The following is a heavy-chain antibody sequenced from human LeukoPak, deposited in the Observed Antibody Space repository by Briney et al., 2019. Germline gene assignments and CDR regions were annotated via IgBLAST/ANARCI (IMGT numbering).Heavy chain of an antibody. CDR2: FDPEDGET. V-gene: IGHV1-24*01. CDR3: ARGFYYDILTGYPFDY. Sequence: ASVRVSCKVSGYTLTELSMHWVRQAPGKGLEWMGGFDPEDGETIYAQKFQGRVTMTEDTSTDTAYMELSSLRSEDTAVYYCARGFYYDILTGYPFDYWGQGTLVTVSS. D-gene: IGHD3-9*01. CDR1: GYTLTELS. J-gene: IGHJ4*02.